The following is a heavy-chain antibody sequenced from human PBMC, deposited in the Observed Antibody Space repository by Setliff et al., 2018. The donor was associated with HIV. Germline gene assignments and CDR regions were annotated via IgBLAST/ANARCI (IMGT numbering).Heavy chain of an antibody. V-gene: IGHV3-48*01. CDR2: IDSNSGVV. D-gene: IGHD2-15*01. J-gene: IGHJ4*02. Sequence: GVLRLSCAASGFSFSISTMNWVRQAPGKGLEWVSYIDSNSGVVYYADSVVDRFTISRDNDKKSLYLHADRLTVDDTAIYYCARGRCSGGSCFFDSWGQGTLVTVS. CDR1: GFSFSIST. CDR3: ARGRCSGGSCFFDS.